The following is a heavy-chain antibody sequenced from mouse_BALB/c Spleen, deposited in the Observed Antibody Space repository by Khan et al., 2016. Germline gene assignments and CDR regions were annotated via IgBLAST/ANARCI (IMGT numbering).Heavy chain of an antibody. CDR3: ARRRGYLSAMDY. CDR1: GYTFTNYG. CDR2: INTHTGEP. J-gene: IGHJ4*01. Sequence: QIQLVQSGPELKKPGETVKISCKASGYTFTNYGMNWVKQAPGKGLKWMGWINTHTGEPTYADDFKGRFAFSLETSASTAYLQINNLKNEDMATYFCARRRGYLSAMDYWGQGTSVTVSS. D-gene: IGHD2-3*01. V-gene: IGHV9-1*02.